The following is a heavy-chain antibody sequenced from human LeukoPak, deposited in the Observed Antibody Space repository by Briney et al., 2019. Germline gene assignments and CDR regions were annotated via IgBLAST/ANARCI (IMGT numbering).Heavy chain of an antibody. CDR1: GYTFSSHA. CDR2: INAGNGNT. J-gene: IGHJ5*02. D-gene: IGHD3-22*01. Sequence: ASVKVPCKASGYTFSSHAMHWVRQAPGQRLEWMGWINAGNGNTKYSQKFQGRVTITRDTSASTAYMELSSLRSEDTAVYYCARLTYYYDSSGQNWFDPWGQGTLVTVSS. V-gene: IGHV1-3*01. CDR3: ARLTYYYDSSGQNWFDP.